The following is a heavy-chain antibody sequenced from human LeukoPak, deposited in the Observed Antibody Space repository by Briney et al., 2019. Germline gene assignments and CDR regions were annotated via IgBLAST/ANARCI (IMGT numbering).Heavy chain of an antibody. CDR3: ARDLHIRSAWTDAFAF. J-gene: IGHJ3*01. CDR1: GGSVSSYC. Sequence: SETLSLTCTVSGGSVSSYCWSWIRQPPGKGLEWIGYIYYSGSTSYNPSLKSRVTISVDTSKNQFSLKLSSVTAADTAMYYCARDLHIRSAWTDAFAFWGQGTMVTVSS. CDR2: IYYSGST. V-gene: IGHV4-59*02. D-gene: IGHD6-19*01.